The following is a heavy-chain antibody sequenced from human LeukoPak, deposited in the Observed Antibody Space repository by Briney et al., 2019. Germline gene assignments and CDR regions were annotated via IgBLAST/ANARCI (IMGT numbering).Heavy chain of an antibody. J-gene: IGHJ6*02. D-gene: IGHD3-3*01. CDR2: IKQDGIEK. V-gene: IGHV3-7*01. CDR3: AREAHTPEYYDFWSGYYNGKIYGMDV. CDR1: GFTFSSYW. Sequence: GGSLRLSGAASGFTFSSYWMSWVRQAPGKGLEWLANIKQDGIEKYYVESVKGRFTISRDKAKNSLHLQMNSLRDEATGVSYCAREAHTPEYYDFWSGYYNGKIYGMDVWGQGTTVTVSS.